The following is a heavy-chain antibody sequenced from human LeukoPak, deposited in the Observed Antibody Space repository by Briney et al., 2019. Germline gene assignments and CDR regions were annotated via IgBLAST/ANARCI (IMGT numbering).Heavy chain of an antibody. Sequence: PGGYLRLSCAASGFTFSSYAMSWVRQAPGKGLEWVSVIYSGGSTYYADSVKGRFTISRDSSKNTLYLQMNSLRAEDTAVYYCARDQRRDGYVDAFDIWGQGTMVTVSS. D-gene: IGHD5-24*01. CDR1: GFTFSSYA. J-gene: IGHJ3*02. V-gene: IGHV3-53*01. CDR2: IYSGGST. CDR3: ARDQRRDGYVDAFDI.